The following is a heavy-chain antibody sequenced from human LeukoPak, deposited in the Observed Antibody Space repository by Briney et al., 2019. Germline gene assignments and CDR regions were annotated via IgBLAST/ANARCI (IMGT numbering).Heavy chain of an antibody. V-gene: IGHV3-30*18. J-gene: IGHJ4*02. D-gene: IGHD3-22*01. Sequence: GNSLRLSCAASGFAFSSYGMHWVRQAPGKGLEWIAFISYNGNNQYYADSVKGRFTISRDDSKDTLFVQMSSLRAEDTALYYCAKAAHYYDRTGLDFGGQGTLVTVSS. CDR3: AKAAHYYDRTGLDF. CDR2: ISYNGNNQ. CDR1: GFAFSSYG.